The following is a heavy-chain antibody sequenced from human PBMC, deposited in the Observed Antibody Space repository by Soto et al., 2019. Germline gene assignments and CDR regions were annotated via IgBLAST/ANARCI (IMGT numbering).Heavy chain of an antibody. D-gene: IGHD6-6*01. V-gene: IGHV6-1*01. Sequence: PSQTLSLTCAISGDSVSSNSAAWNWIRQSPSRGLEWLGRTYYRSKWYNDYAVSVKSRITINPDTSKNQFSLQLNSVTPEDTAVYYCARVVYSSSGGYYCGMDVWGQGTTVTVYS. CDR1: GDSVSSNSAA. J-gene: IGHJ6*02. CDR2: TYYRSKWYN. CDR3: ARVVYSSSGGYYCGMDV.